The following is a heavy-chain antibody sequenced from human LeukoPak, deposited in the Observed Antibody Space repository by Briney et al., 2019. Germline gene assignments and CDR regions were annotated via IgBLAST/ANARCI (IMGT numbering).Heavy chain of an antibody. CDR2: IRYDGSNK. J-gene: IGHJ6*03. Sequence: GGSLRLSCAASGFTFSSYGMHWVRQAPGKGLEWVAFIRYDGSNKYYADSVKGRFTISRDNSKNTLYLQMNSLRAEDTAVYYCAKDPGSNYQSYYYYYMDVWGKGTTVTVSS. D-gene: IGHD4/OR15-4a*01. CDR1: GFTFSSYG. CDR3: AKDPGSNYQSYYYYYMDV. V-gene: IGHV3-30*02.